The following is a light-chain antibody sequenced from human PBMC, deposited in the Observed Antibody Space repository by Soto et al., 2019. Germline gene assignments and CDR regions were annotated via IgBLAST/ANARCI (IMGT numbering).Light chain of an antibody. CDR1: SSDVGSYNL. J-gene: IGLJ2*01. Sequence: QSALTQPASVSGSPGQSITISCTGTSSDVGSYNLVSWYQQHPGKAPKLMIYEGSKRPSGVSNRFSGSKSGNTASLTISGLQAGDEADYYCCSYVGRVVFGGGTKLTVL. CDR3: CSYVGRVV. CDR2: EGS. V-gene: IGLV2-23*01.